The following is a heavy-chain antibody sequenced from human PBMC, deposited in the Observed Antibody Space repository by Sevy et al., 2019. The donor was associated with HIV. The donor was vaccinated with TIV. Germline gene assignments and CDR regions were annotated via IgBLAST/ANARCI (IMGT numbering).Heavy chain of an antibody. CDR3: AKDRGRAGSYSYGMDV. J-gene: IGHJ6*02. V-gene: IGHV3-23*01. D-gene: IGHD3-10*01. Sequence: GGSLRLSCAASGFTFSSYAMSWVRQAPGKGLEWVSAISGSGGSTYYADSVKGRFTISRDNSKNTVYLQMNSLRAEDTAGYYCAKDRGRAGSYSYGMDVWGQGTTVTVSS. CDR2: ISGSGGST. CDR1: GFTFSSYA.